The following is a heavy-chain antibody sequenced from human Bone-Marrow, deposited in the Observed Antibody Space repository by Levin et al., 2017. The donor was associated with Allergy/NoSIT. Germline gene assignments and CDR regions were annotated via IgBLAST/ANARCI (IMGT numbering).Heavy chain of an antibody. D-gene: IGHD3-10*01. CDR3: ARIRGNYGSGSPGSNYYYYMDV. CDR2: INPNSGGT. Sequence: ASVKVSCKASGYTFTGYYMHWVRQAPGQGLEWMGWINPNSGGTNYAQKFQGRVTMTRDTSISTAYMELSRLRSDDTAVYYCARIRGNYGSGSPGSNYYYYMDVWGKGTTVTVSS. J-gene: IGHJ6*03. V-gene: IGHV1-2*02. CDR1: GYTFTGYY.